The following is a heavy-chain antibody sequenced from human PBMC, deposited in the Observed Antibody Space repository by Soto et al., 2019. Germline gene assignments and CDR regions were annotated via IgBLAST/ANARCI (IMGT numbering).Heavy chain of an antibody. V-gene: IGHV3-33*01. D-gene: IGHD3-22*01. Sequence: QVQLVESGGGVVQPGRSLRLSCAASGFTFSSYGMHWVRQAPGKGLEWVAVIWYDGSNKYYADSVKGRFTISRDNSKNTLYLQMNSLRAEDTAVYYCARATGDSSAYWYFDLWGRGTLVTVSS. CDR3: ARATGDSSAYWYFDL. CDR2: IWYDGSNK. CDR1: GFTFSSYG. J-gene: IGHJ2*01.